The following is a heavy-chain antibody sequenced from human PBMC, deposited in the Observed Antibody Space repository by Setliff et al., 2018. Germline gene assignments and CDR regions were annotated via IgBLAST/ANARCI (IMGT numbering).Heavy chain of an antibody. CDR1: GGTFRSYG. D-gene: IGHD5-18*01. J-gene: IGHJ6*03. V-gene: IGHV1-69*05. CDR2: TIPSFGST. CDR3: AREGVDTRSSTDYRYYMDV. Sequence: SVKVSCKASGGTFRSYGISWVRQAPGQGLEWMGGTIPSFGSTNYAQKFQDRVTIITDESTSTAYLELSSLRTEDTAVYYCAREGVDTRSSTDYRYYMDVWGKGTTVTVSS.